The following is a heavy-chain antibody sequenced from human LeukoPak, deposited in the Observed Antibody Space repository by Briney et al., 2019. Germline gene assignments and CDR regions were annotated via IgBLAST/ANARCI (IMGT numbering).Heavy chain of an antibody. V-gene: IGHV4-38-2*02. Sequence: SETLSLTCTVSGYSISSGYYWGWIRQPPGKGLGWIGSIYHSGSTYYNPSLKSRVTISVDTSKNQFSLKLSSVTAADTAVYYCARDIAAAGEHYYYYYMDVWGKGTTVTVSS. CDR2: IYHSGST. J-gene: IGHJ6*03. D-gene: IGHD6-13*01. CDR1: GYSISSGYY. CDR3: ARDIAAAGEHYYYYYMDV.